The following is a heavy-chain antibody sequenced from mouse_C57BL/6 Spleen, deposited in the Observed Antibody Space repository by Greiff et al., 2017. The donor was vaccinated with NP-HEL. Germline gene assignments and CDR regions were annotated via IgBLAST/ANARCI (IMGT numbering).Heavy chain of an antibody. J-gene: IGHJ3*01. CDR1: GFTFSNYW. CDR2: IRLKSDNYAT. Sequence: EVQLVESGGGLVQPGGSMKLPCVASGFTFSNYWMNWVRQSPEKGLEWVAQIRLKSDNYATHYAESVKGRFTISRDDSKSSVYLQMNNLRAEDTGIYYCTGGKRAWFAYWGQGTLVTVSA. CDR3: TGGKRAWFAY. V-gene: IGHV6-3*01.